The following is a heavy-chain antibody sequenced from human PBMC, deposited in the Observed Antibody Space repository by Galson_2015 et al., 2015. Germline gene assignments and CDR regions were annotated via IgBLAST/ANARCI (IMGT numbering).Heavy chain of an antibody. CDR2: IYSGGST. CDR1: GFTVSTNY. Sequence: SLRLSCAASGFTVSTNYMTWVRQAPGMGLEWLSIIYSGGSTYYADSVKGRFTISRDNSKNTLDLQMNSLRAEDTAVYYCATVTKPLRYFDSWGQGTLITVS. D-gene: IGHD3-9*01. V-gene: IGHV3-53*01. CDR3: ATVTKPLRYFDS. J-gene: IGHJ4*02.